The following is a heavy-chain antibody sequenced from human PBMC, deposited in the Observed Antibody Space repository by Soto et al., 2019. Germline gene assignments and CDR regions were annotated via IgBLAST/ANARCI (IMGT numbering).Heavy chain of an antibody. CDR1: GGSFSGYY. CDR2: INHSGST. V-gene: IGHV4-34*01. J-gene: IGHJ4*02. Sequence: LSLTCAVYGGSFSGYYWSWIRQPPGKGLEWIGEINHSGSTNYNPSLKSRVTISVDTSKNQFSLKLSSVTAADTAVYYCARRRGYCSSTSCSKGYYFDYWGQGTLVTVSS. D-gene: IGHD2-2*01. CDR3: ARRRGYCSSTSCSKGYYFDY.